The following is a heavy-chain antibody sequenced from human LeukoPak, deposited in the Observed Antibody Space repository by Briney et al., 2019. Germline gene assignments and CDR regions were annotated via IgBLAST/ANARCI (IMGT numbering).Heavy chain of an antibody. CDR3: AKEGGGGKFYFDY. V-gene: IGHV3-9*03. Sequence: GGFLRLSCAASGFTFDDYAMHWVRQTPGKGLEWVSGISWNSGAIGYADSVKGRFTISRDNAKNSLYLQMNSLRPEDMALYYCAKEGGGGKFYFDYWGQGTLVTVSS. CDR2: ISWNSGAI. CDR1: GFTFDDYA. D-gene: IGHD3-16*01. J-gene: IGHJ4*02.